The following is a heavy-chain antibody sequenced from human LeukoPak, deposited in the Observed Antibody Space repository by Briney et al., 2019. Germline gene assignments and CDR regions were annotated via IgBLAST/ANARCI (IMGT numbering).Heavy chain of an antibody. V-gene: IGHV3-7*01. J-gene: IGHJ6*03. Sequence: PGGSLRLSCAASGFTCSSYWMSWVRKAPGKGLEWVANIKQDGSEKYYVDSVKGRFTISRDNAKNSLYLQMNSLRAEDTAVYYCASNPSYYDFWSGYNDYYYYMDVWAKGPTVTVSS. CDR1: GFTCSSYW. D-gene: IGHD3-3*01. CDR3: ASNPSYYDFWSGYNDYYYYMDV. CDR2: IKQDGSEK.